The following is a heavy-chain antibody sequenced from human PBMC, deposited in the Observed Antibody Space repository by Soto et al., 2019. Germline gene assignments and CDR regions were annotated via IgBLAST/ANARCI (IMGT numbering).Heavy chain of an antibody. J-gene: IGHJ3*02. CDR3: ARSVTILKNAFDI. V-gene: IGHV4-59*01. D-gene: IGHD3-9*01. CDR2: IYYSGST. Sequence: SETLSLTCTVSGGSISSYYWSWIRQPPGKGLEWIGYIYYSGSTNYNPSLKSRVTISVDTSKNQFSLKLSSVTAADTALYYSARSVTILKNAFDIWGQGTMVTVSS. CDR1: GGSISSYY.